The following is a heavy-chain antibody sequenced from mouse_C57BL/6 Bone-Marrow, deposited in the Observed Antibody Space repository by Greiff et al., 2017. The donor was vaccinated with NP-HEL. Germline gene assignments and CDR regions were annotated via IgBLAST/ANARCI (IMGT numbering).Heavy chain of an antibody. V-gene: IGHV3-8*01. Sequence: EVQLVESGPGLAKPSQTLSLTCSVTGYSITSDYWNWIRKFPGNKLEYMGYISYSGSTYYNPSLKSRISITRDTSKNQYYLQLNSVTTEDTATYYYARSPLWLRRNYYAMDYWGQGTSVTVSS. D-gene: IGHD2-2*01. J-gene: IGHJ4*01. CDR1: GYSITSDY. CDR2: ISYSGST. CDR3: ARSPLWLRRNYYAMDY.